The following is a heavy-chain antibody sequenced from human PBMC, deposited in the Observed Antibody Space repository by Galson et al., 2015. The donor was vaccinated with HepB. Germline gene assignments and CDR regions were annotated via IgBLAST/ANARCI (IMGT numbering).Heavy chain of an antibody. Sequence: SVKVSCKASGYTFTTYYMHWVRQAPGQGLEWVGVINPSGGSTYYARGRVTMTRDTSTSTVYMELSSLRSEDTAVYYCARGVTNVDPLTGHNPSGYFDYWGQGTLVTVSS. J-gene: IGHJ4*02. D-gene: IGHD3-9*01. V-gene: IGHV1-46*04. CDR1: GYTFTTYY. CDR3: ARGVTNVDPLTGHNPSGYFDY. CDR2: INPSGGST.